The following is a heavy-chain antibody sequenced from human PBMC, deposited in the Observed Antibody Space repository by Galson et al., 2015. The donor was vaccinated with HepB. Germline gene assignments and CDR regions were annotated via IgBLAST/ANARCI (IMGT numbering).Heavy chain of an antibody. V-gene: IGHV1-69*08. CDR3: AILTINYGDYYGLDV. CDR2: IIPIVGSP. CDR1: GGIFNTLT. D-gene: IGHD3-16*01. J-gene: IGHJ6*02. Sequence: SVKVSCKASGGIFNTLTINWVRQAPGQGPEWMGRIIPIVGSPKYAQRFQDRATITADRSTNTVFMELSSLRSEDTAVYYCAILTINYGDYYGLDVWGQGTTGTVS.